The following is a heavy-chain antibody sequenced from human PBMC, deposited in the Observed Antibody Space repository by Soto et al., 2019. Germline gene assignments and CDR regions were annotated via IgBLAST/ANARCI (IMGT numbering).Heavy chain of an antibody. J-gene: IGHJ4*02. CDR2: IYSGGST. CDR1: GFTVSSNY. CDR3: ASAGGNSVATFDY. V-gene: IGHV3-66*01. Sequence: EVQLVESGGGLVQPGGSLRLSCAASGFTVSSNYMSWVRQAPGKGLEWVSVIYSGGSTYYADSVKGRFTISRDNSKSTLYLQMNSLRAEDTAVYYCASAGGNSVATFDYWGRGTLVTVSS. D-gene: IGHD5-12*01.